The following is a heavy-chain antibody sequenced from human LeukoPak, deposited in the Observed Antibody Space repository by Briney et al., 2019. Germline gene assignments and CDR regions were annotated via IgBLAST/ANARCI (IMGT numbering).Heavy chain of an antibody. CDR1: GGSISSNSYY. D-gene: IGHD6-19*01. CDR3: ARQYSSAWYSADY. CDR2: IYYSGST. Sequence: SETLSLTCTISGGSISSNSYYWGWIRQPPGKGLEWIGSIYYSGSTDYNPSLKSRVTIFVDTSKNQFSLKLSSVTAADTAVYYYARQYSSAWYSADYWGQGTLVTVSS. V-gene: IGHV4-39*01. J-gene: IGHJ4*02.